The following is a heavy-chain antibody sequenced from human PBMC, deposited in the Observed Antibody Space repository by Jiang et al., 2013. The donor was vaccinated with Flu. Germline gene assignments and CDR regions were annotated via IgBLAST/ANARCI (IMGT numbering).Heavy chain of an antibody. CDR3: ARDRYNWNEGAPDY. CDR1: TFTSYY. D-gene: IGHD1-20*01. J-gene: IGHJ4*02. V-gene: IGHV1-46*01. Sequence: TFTSYYMHWVRQAPGQGLEWMGIINPSGGSTSYAQKFQGRVTMTRDTSTSTVYMELSSLRSEDTAVYYCARDRYNWNEGAPDYWGQGTLVTVSS. CDR2: INPSGGST.